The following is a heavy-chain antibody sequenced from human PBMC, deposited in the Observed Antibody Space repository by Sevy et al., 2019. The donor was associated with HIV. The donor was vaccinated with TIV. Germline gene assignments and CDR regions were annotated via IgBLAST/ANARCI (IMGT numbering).Heavy chain of an antibody. D-gene: IGHD6-13*01. V-gene: IGHV3-21*04. CDR3: AKVWIAAAGNNY. CDR2: ISSGSSYI. CDR1: GFTFSYYN. Sequence: GGSLRLSCAASGFTFSYYNMNWVRQAPGKGLEWVSSISSGSSYIHYAESVKGRFTISRDNAKNSLFLQMSSLRAEDTAVYYCAKVWIAAAGNNYWGQGTLVTVSS. J-gene: IGHJ4*02.